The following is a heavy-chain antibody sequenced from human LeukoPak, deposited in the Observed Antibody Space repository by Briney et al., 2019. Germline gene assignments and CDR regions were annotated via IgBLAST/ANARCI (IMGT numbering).Heavy chain of an antibody. CDR2: ISEDGSQK. J-gene: IGHJ4*02. CDR1: GFTFSSSW. CDR3: ARGPTNGQAFDY. Sequence: PGGSLRLSCAASGFTFSSSWMTWVRQAPGQGLEWVASISEDGSQKSAVDSVRGRFTIARDNAKNSVYLQMDSLRAEDTAVYYCARGPTNGQAFDYWGQGTLVTVSS. D-gene: IGHD2-8*01. V-gene: IGHV3-7*01.